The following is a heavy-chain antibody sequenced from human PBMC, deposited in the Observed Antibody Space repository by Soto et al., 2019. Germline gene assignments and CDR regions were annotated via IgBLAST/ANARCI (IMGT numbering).Heavy chain of an antibody. D-gene: IGHD6-13*01. J-gene: IGHJ4*02. CDR3: ARVMGSGTVGVFDY. CDR1: GFSLSSSGVG. V-gene: IGHV2-5*02. Sequence: QITLKESGPTLVKPTQTLTLTCTFSGFSLSSSGVGVGWIRQPPGKALEWLALIYWDNYKQYSPSLKNRFTIPQDTSKNQVVLTKTKMEPGDTGTYYCARVMGSGTVGVFDYRGQGTLVTVSS. CDR2: IYWDNYK.